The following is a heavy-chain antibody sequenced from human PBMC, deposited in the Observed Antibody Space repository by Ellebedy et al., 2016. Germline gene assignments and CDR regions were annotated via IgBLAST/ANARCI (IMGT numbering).Heavy chain of an antibody. CDR1: GFTFSSYG. CDR3: ARGYYDFWSGYYYYYYYMDV. Sequence: GESLKISXAASGFTFSSYGMHWVRQAPGKGLEWVAVIWYDGSNKYYGDSVKGRFTISRDNSKNTLYLQMNSLRAEDTAVYYCARGYYDFWSGYYYYYYYMDVWGKGTTVTVSS. D-gene: IGHD3-3*01. CDR2: IWYDGSNK. V-gene: IGHV3-33*01. J-gene: IGHJ6*03.